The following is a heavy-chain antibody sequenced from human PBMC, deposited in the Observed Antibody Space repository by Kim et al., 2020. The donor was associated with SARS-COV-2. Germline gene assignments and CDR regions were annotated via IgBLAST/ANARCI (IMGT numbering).Heavy chain of an antibody. Sequence: GGSLRLSCAASGFTFSSYEMNWVRQAPGKGLEWVSYIIGSGTTIYYADSVRGRFTISRDNDKNSLYLQMNSLRAEDTAVYYCARGPNYRLFDYWGQGTLV. D-gene: IGHD1-7*01. V-gene: IGHV3-48*03. J-gene: IGHJ4*02. CDR3: ARGPNYRLFDY. CDR1: GFTFSSYE. CDR2: IIGSGTTI.